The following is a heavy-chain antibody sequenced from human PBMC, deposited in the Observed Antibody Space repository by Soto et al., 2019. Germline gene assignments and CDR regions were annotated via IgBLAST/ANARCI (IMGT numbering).Heavy chain of an antibody. V-gene: IGHV1-69*13. Sequence: SVKVSCKASGGTFSSYAFSWVRQAPGQGLEWMGGIIPIFGRANYAQKFQGRVTITADESTSTGYMELSSLRPEDTAVYYCARLVYDSSGYRPGWGQGTLVTVSS. CDR1: GGTFSSYA. CDR2: IIPIFGRA. CDR3: ARLVYDSSGYRPG. J-gene: IGHJ4*02. D-gene: IGHD3-22*01.